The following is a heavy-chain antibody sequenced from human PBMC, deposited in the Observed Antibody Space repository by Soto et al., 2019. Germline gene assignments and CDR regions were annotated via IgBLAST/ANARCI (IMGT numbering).Heavy chain of an antibody. CDR1: GGSFSGYY. CDR3: ARATIYCGGDCYGPDAFDI. Sequence: SETLSLTCAVYGGSFSGYYWSWIRQPPGKGLEWIGEINHSGSTNYNPSLKSRVTISVDTSKNQFSLKLSSVTAADTAVYYCARATIYCGGDCYGPDAFDIWGQGTMVTVSS. D-gene: IGHD2-21*02. J-gene: IGHJ3*02. CDR2: INHSGST. V-gene: IGHV4-34*01.